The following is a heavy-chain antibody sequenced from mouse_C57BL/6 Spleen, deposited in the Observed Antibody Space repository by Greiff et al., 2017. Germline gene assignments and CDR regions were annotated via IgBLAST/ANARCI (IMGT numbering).Heavy chain of an antibody. Sequence: QVQLQQSGAELVRPGASVTLSCKASGYTFTDYEMHWVKQTPVHGLEWIGAIDPETGGTAYNQKFKGKAILTADKSSSTAYMELRSLTSEDSAVYYCTRFYDYDAWFADWGQGTLVTVSA. J-gene: IGHJ3*01. CDR1: GYTFTDYE. V-gene: IGHV1-15*01. CDR3: TRFYDYDAWFAD. CDR2: IDPETGGT. D-gene: IGHD2-4*01.